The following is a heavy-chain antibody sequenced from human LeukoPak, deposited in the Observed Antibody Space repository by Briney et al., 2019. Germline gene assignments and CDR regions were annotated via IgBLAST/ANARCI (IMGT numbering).Heavy chain of an antibody. V-gene: IGHV3-74*01. D-gene: IGHD4-11*01. CDR1: GFTFSSYW. CDR2: INSDGSST. J-gene: IGHJ5*02. Sequence: PGGSLRLSCAASGFTFSSYWMHWVRQAPGKGLVWVSRINSDGSSTSYADSVKGRFTISRDNAKNTLYLQMNSLRAEDTAVYYCAKDRYSNYGNWFDPWGQGTLVTVFS. CDR3: AKDRYSNYGNWFDP.